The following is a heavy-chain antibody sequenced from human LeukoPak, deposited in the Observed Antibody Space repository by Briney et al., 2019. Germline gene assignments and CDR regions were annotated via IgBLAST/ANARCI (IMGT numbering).Heavy chain of an antibody. D-gene: IGHD3-3*01. CDR3: ARGVFWSSYYVY. CDR1: GASISSGDYY. V-gene: IGHV4-30-4*01. CDR2: IYSTGST. Sequence: SETLSLACTVSGASISSGDYYWSWIRQPPGKGLEWIGYIYSTGSTSHNPSLRNPITISLDTSKNQFSLKLSSVTAADTAVYYCARGVFWSSYYVYWGQGTQVTVSS. J-gene: IGHJ4*02.